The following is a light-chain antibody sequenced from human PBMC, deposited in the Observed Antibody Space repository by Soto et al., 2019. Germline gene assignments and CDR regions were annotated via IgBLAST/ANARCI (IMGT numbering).Light chain of an antibody. J-gene: IGLJ2*01. CDR1: SNDIGAYQY. CDR3: SSFTTSLTVI. CDR2: DVT. V-gene: IGLV2-14*01. Sequence: QSVLTQPASVSASPGQSITISCAGTSNDIGAYQYVSWYQHRPGKAPRLIIYDVTARPSGVSSRFSGSKSDNSASLTISGLQTDDEADYYCSSFTTSLTVIFGGGTQLTVL.